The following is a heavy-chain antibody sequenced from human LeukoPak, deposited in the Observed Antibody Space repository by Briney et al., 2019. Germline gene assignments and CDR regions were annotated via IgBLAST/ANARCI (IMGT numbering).Heavy chain of an antibody. CDR2: ISSSSSYI. D-gene: IGHD5-24*01. CDR3: ARGIREMATIGANFGY. CDR1: GFTFSSYS. Sequence: GGSLRLSCAASGFTFSSYSMNWVRQAPGKGLEWVSSISSSSSYIYYADSVKGRFTISRDNAKNSLYLQMNSLRAEDTAVYYCARGIREMATIGANFGYWGQGTLVTVSS. V-gene: IGHV3-21*01. J-gene: IGHJ4*02.